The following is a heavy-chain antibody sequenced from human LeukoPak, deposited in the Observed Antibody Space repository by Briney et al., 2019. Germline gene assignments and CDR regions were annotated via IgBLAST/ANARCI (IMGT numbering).Heavy chain of an antibody. CDR3: ARGVTVTTDF. CDR1: GFFFSNYD. CDR2: LSSSGGST. V-gene: IGHV3-23*01. Sequence: SGGSLRLSCVASGFFFSNYDTNWVRQAPGKGLEWVSGLSSSGGSTFYADSVKGRFTISRDNSKNTVYLQMNSLRGEDTAIYYCARGVTVTTDFWGQGTLVTVSS. J-gene: IGHJ4*02. D-gene: IGHD4-17*01.